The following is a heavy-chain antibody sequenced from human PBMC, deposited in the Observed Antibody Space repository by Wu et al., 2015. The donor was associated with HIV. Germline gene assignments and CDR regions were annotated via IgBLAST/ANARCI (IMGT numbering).Heavy chain of an antibody. J-gene: IGHJ3*02. CDR3: ARRSYYYDSSGSVGAFDI. V-gene: IGHV1-69*05. Sequence: QVQLVQSGAEVKKPGSSVKVSCKASGGTFSSYAISWVRQAPGQGLEWMGGIIPIFGTANYAQKFQGRVTITTDESTSTAYMELSSLRSEDTAVYYCARRSYYYDSSGSVGAFDIWGQGTNGHRLF. CDR1: GGTFSSYA. D-gene: IGHD3-22*01. CDR2: IIPIFGTA.